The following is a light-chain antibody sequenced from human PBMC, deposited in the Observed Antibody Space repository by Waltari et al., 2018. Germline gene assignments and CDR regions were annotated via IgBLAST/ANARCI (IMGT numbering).Light chain of an antibody. Sequence: VVMPQSPLSLPVTLGQPASISCKSSQSLVHSDGHTYLNWFQQRPGQSPRRLFYKVSDRDSGVPDRFSGSGSGTDFTLKIIRVEAEDVGVYYCMQGTHWPRTFGQGTKVEIK. CDR2: KVS. CDR1: QSLVHSDGHTY. J-gene: IGKJ1*01. V-gene: IGKV2-30*02. CDR3: MQGTHWPRT.